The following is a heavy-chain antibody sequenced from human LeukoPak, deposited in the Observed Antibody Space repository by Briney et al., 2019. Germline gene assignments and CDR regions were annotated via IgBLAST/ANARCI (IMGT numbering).Heavy chain of an antibody. CDR2: ISGSGGST. D-gene: IGHD1-20*01. J-gene: IGHJ4*02. Sequence: PGGSLRLSCAASGFTFSSYAMSWVRQAPGKGLEWVSAISGSGGSTYYADSVKGRFTISRDNSKNTLYLQMSSLRAEDTAVYYCAKDVSYNSPNHSNTLWGQGTLVTVSS. CDR1: GFTFSSYA. V-gene: IGHV3-23*01. CDR3: AKDVSYNSPNHSNTL.